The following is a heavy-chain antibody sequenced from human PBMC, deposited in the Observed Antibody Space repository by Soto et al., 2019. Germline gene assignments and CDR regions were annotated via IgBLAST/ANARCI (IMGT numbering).Heavy chain of an antibody. V-gene: IGHV1-18*01. D-gene: IGHD3-3*01. Sequence: ASVKVSCKASGYTFTSYGISWVRQAPGQGLEWMGWISAYNGNTNYAQKLQGRVTTTTDTSTSTAYMELRSLRSDDTAVYYCARDRKHGNTIFGVVDNWFDPWGQGTLVTVSS. J-gene: IGHJ5*02. CDR1: GYTFTSYG. CDR2: ISAYNGNT. CDR3: ARDRKHGNTIFGVVDNWFDP.